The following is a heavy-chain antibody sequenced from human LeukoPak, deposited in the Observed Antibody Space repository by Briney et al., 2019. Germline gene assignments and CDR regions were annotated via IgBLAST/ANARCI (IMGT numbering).Heavy chain of an antibody. CDR3: ARTPLWNYYYGMDV. CDR2: ISYDGSNK. CDR1: GFTFSSYA. D-gene: IGHD3-10*01. Sequence: AGGSLRLSCAASGFTFSSYAMHWVRQAPGKGLEWVAVISYDGSNKYYADSVKGRFTISRDNSKNTLYLRMNSLRAEDTAVYYCARTPLWNYYYGMDVWGQGTTVTVSS. V-gene: IGHV3-30-3*01. J-gene: IGHJ6*02.